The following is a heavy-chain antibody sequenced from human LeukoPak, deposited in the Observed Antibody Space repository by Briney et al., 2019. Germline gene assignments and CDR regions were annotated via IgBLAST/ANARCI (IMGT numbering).Heavy chain of an antibody. CDR2: INHSGST. J-gene: IGHJ6*03. CDR1: GGSFSGYY. D-gene: IGHD6-19*01. Sequence: SETLSLTCAVYGGSFSGYYWSWIRLPPGKGLEWIGEINHSGSTNYNPSLKSRVTISVDTSKNQFSLKLSSVTAADTAVYYCASIAVADDYYYYMDVWGKGTTVTVSS. CDR3: ASIAVADDYYYYMDV. V-gene: IGHV4-34*01.